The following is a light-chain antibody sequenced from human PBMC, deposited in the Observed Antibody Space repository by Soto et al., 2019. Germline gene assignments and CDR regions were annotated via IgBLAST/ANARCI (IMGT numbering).Light chain of an antibody. V-gene: IGKV3-15*01. CDR3: QQYSKWPSRT. CDR2: DTS. CDR1: QSVSSSY. Sequence: EIVLTQSPGTLSLSPGERATLSCRASQSVSSSYLAWYQQKPGQAPRLLIYDTSTRATGVPARFSGSRSGTEFTLTISSLQSEDFAVYYCQQYSKWPSRTFGPGTKVDIK. J-gene: IGKJ1*01.